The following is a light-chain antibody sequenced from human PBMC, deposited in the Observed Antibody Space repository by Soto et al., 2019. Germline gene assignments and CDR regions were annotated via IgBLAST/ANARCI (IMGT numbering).Light chain of an antibody. V-gene: IGKV1-33*01. CDR2: DAS. CDR1: QNINNY. J-gene: IGKJ5*01. Sequence: DIQMTQSPSSLSASVVGRVTITCHASQNINNYLNWYQQKPGRAPKLLIYDASNLEAGVPSRFRGSGSGTDFTFTISRLQPEDIATYYCQQYENLPTFGQGTRLENK. CDR3: QQYENLPT.